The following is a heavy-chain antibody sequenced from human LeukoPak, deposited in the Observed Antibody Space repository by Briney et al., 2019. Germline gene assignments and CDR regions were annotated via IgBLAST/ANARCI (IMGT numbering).Heavy chain of an antibody. D-gene: IGHD2-15*01. CDR1: GDSVSSYSAA. J-gene: IGHJ5*02. V-gene: IGHV6-1*01. CDR2: TYHRSKWFN. CDR3: ARDRGVHPLHPWFDP. Sequence: SQTLSLTCAISGDSVSSYSAAWNWIRQSPSRGLEWLGRTYHRSKWFNDYAVSVKSRITISTDTSKNQVSLQLNSVTPEDTAVYYCARDRGVHPLHPWFDPWGQGTLVTVSS.